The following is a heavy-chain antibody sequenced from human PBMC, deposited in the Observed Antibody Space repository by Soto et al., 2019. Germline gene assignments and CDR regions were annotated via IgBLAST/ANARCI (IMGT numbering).Heavy chain of an antibody. CDR3: ARGGPYYDFWSGYYSVGRQENWFDP. D-gene: IGHD3-3*01. CDR1: GGSISSGDYY. CDR2: IYYSGST. J-gene: IGHJ5*02. Sequence: QVQLQESGPGLVKPSQTLSLTCTVSGGSISSGDYYWSWIRQPPGKALEWIGYIYYSGSTYYNPSLKSRVTISVDTSKNQFSLKLSSVSAADTAVYYCARGGPYYDFWSGYYSVGRQENWFDPWGQGTLVTVSS. V-gene: IGHV4-30-4*01.